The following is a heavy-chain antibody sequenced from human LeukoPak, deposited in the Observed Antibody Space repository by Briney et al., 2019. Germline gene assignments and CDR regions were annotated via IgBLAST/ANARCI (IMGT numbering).Heavy chain of an antibody. D-gene: IGHD3-16*01. CDR1: GGTFSSYA. V-gene: IGHV1-69*13. CDR2: IIPIFGTA. Sequence: SVTVSCKASGGTFSSYAISWVRQAPGQGLEWMGGIIPIFGTANYAQKFQGRVTVTADESTSTAYMELSSLRSEDTAVYYCARRAGAYTHPYDYWGQGTLVTVSS. J-gene: IGHJ4*02. CDR3: ARRAGAYTHPYDY.